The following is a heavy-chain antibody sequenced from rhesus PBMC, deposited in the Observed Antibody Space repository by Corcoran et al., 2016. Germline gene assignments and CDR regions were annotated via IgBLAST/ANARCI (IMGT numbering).Heavy chain of an antibody. CDR3: AIAPSGLVLLAKRGRFDV. V-gene: IGHV4S19*01. J-gene: IGHJ5-1*01. CDR2: ISGRSGST. CDR1: GGSISSSNW. Sequence: QVQLQESGPGLVKPSETLSLTCAVSGGSISSSNWWSWFRQPPGNGLEWIGYISGRSGSTTYNPSLKRRVNISKDTSKNQFSRKLSSVTAADTAVDYCAIAPSGLVLLAKRGRFDVWGPGVLVTVSS. D-gene: IGHD2-2*01.